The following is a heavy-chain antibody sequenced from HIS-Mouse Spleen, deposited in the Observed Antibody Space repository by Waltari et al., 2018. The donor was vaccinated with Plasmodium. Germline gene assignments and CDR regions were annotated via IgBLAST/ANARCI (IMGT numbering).Heavy chain of an antibody. CDR3: ASSWYWCFDL. CDR2: IKQDASEK. Sequence: EVQLVESGGGLVQPGGSLRLSCAASGFTFSSYWMSWVRQAPGKGRECVANIKQDASEKHYVDSVKCRFTISRDNAKNSLYLQMNGLRAEDTAVYYCASSWYWCFDLWGRGTLVTVSS. CDR1: GFTFSSYW. J-gene: IGHJ2*01. D-gene: IGHD6-13*01. V-gene: IGHV3-7*01.